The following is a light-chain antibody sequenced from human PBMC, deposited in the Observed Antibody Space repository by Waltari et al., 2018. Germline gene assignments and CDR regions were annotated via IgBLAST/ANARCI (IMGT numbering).Light chain of an antibody. CDR1: SSNIGSNF. Sequence: QSVLTQPSSASGAPGQRVTISCSGSSSNIGSNFVFWYQQLPGTAPKILIYRNNQRPSGVPDRFSGSKSGTSASLAISGLRSEDEADYYCAAWDDSLSGLWVFGGGTKLTVL. CDR2: RNN. V-gene: IGLV1-47*01. J-gene: IGLJ3*02. CDR3: AAWDDSLSGLWV.